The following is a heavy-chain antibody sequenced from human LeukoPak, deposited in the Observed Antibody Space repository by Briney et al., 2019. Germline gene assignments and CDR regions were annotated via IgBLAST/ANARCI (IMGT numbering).Heavy chain of an antibody. Sequence: PSETLSLTCTVSGGSISSYYWSWFRQTPGKGLEWIGYIYYSGSTNYNPSLKNRVTISVDTSENQFSLKLSSVTAADTAVYYCARGLAGYSGGDDAFDTWGQGTMVTVSS. CDR3: ARGLAGYSGGDDAFDT. J-gene: IGHJ3*02. CDR1: GGSISSYY. CDR2: IYYSGST. D-gene: IGHD6-19*01. V-gene: IGHV4-59*01.